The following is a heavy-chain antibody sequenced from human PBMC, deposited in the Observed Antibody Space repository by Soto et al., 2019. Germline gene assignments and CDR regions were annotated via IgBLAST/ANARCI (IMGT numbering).Heavy chain of an antibody. D-gene: IGHD6-19*01. CDR1: GFTYSTFG. V-gene: IGHV3-48*01. CDR3: ARVRSSSINTYYYYMAL. J-gene: IGHJ6*03. Sequence: EVQLEESGGAFVQPGGSLGLSCAASGFTYSTFGINWVRQAPGKGLEWVSYISFDSRTIYYADSVQGRCTISRDNAKNSLYLQLNSLRAEDTAVYYCARVRSSSINTYYYYMALWGKGTTVTVSS. CDR2: ISFDSRTI.